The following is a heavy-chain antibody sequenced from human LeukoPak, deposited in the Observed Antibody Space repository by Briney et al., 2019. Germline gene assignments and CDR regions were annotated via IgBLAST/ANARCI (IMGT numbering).Heavy chain of an antibody. CDR3: ASTRSNYYDSSGYLIDY. Sequence: SETLSLTCAVYGGSFSGYYWSWIRQPPGKGLEWIGYIYYSGSTNYNPSLKSRVTISVDTSKSQFSLKLSSVTAADTAVYYCASTRSNYYDSSGYLIDYWGQGTLVTVSS. D-gene: IGHD3-22*01. CDR1: GGSFSGYY. J-gene: IGHJ4*02. CDR2: IYYSGST. V-gene: IGHV4-59*08.